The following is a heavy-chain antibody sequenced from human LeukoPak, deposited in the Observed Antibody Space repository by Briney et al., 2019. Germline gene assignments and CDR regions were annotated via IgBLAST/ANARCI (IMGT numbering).Heavy chain of an antibody. CDR2: IFTSGST. CDR1: GGSFNNYY. Sequence: SETLSLTCTVSGGSFNNYYWGCLRQPAGKGLEWIGSIFTSGSTDYNPSLQSRVTMSVDTSKNQFSLRLSSMTAADTAVYYCARESKDYDGDGFYYDSWGQGTLVTVSS. CDR3: ARESKDYDGDGFYYDS. D-gene: IGHD3-22*01. J-gene: IGHJ5*01. V-gene: IGHV4-4*07.